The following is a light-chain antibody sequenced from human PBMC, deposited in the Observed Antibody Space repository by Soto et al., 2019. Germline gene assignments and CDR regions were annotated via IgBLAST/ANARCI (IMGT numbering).Light chain of an antibody. CDR3: QQANSFPIT. V-gene: IGKV1-12*01. CDR1: QNINNY. CDR2: AAS. J-gene: IGKJ5*01. Sequence: IQMTQSPSSLSASVGDRVTITCQASQNINNYLNWYQQKPGKAPKLLIYAASSLQSGVPSRFSGSGSGTDFTLTISSLQPEDFATYYCQQANSFPITFGQGTRLEIK.